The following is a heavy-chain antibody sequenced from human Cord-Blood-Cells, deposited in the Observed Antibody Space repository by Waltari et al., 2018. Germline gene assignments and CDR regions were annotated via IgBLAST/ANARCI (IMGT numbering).Heavy chain of an antibody. V-gene: IGHV4-34*01. D-gene: IGHD7-27*01. Sequence: QVHLQQWGAGLLKPSETLSLPCALYGGYFSGYYWSWIRQPPGKGLEWIGEINHSGSTNYNPSLKSRVTISVDTSKNQFSLKLSSVTAADTAVYYCARGPPGGYFDLWGRGTLVTVSS. CDR2: INHSGST. CDR1: GGYFSGYY. CDR3: ARGPPGGYFDL. J-gene: IGHJ2*01.